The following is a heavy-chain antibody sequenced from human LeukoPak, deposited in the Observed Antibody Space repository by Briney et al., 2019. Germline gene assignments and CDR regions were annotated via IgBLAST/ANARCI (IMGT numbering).Heavy chain of an antibody. CDR1: GFTFSSYG. CDR3: ARDAVRGVIPYYYYYYGMDV. Sequence: PGRSLRLSCAASGFTFSSYGMHWVRQAPGKGLEWVAVIWYDGSNKYYADSVKGRFTISRDNSKNTLYLQMNSLRAEDTAVYYCARDAVRGVIPYYYYYYGMDVWGQGTTVTVSS. J-gene: IGHJ6*02. CDR2: IWYDGSNK. V-gene: IGHV3-33*01. D-gene: IGHD3-10*01.